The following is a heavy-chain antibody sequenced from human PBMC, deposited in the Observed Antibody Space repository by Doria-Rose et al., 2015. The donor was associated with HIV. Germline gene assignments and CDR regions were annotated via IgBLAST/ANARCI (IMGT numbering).Heavy chain of an antibody. D-gene: IGHD6-13*01. V-gene: IGHV2-26*01. CDR2: MFSDDER. J-gene: IGHJ4*02. CDR3: ARIKSSRWYHKYYFAF. CDR1: GVSLSSPGMG. Sequence: QVTLKESGPVLVKPTETLTLTCTVSGVSLSSPGMGVSWIRQPPGKALEWLANMFSDDERSYKTSLKSRLTISRGTSKSQVVLTMTDMDPVDTATYYCARIKSSRWYHKYYFAFWGQGTLVIVSA.